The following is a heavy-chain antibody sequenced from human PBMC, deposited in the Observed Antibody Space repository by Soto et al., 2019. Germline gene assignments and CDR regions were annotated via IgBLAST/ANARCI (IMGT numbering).Heavy chain of an antibody. CDR3: AGSRYCSSTTCYFFDY. CDR2: FYHDGTT. Sequence: PSETLSLTCTVSGASISSDGYSWSWILQPPGKGLEWIGYFYHDGTTYYNPSLRSRVTISVDKSKNQFSLRLISVTAADTAVYYCAGSRYCSSTTCYFFDYWGQGALVTVSS. CDR1: GASISSDGYS. D-gene: IGHD2-2*01. J-gene: IGHJ4*02. V-gene: IGHV4-30-2*01.